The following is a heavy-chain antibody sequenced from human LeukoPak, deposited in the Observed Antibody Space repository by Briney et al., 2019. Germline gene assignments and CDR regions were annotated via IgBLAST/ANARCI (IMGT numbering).Heavy chain of an antibody. CDR2: IIPIFGTA. Sequence: SVKVSCKASGGTFSSYAISWVRQAPGQGLEWMGGIIPIFGTANYAQKFQGRVTITTDESTSTAYMELSSLRSEDTAVNYCAKLGYCSSSSCSYFDYWGQGTLVTVSS. CDR3: AKLGYCSSSSCSYFDY. V-gene: IGHV1-69*05. D-gene: IGHD2-2*01. J-gene: IGHJ4*02. CDR1: GGTFSSYA.